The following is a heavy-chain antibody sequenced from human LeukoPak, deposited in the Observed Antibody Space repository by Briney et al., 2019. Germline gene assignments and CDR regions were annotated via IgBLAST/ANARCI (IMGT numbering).Heavy chain of an antibody. Sequence: GRSLRLSCAASGFTFSSYGMHWVRQAPGKGLDWVAFIWYDGSNQYYADSVKGRFTISRDSFKTTVYLQMNNLRAEDTAVYFCARDGGTRSYDLWGQGTLSPSPQ. D-gene: IGHD1-7*01. CDR3: ARDGGTRSYDL. CDR2: IWYDGSNQ. J-gene: IGHJ5*02. V-gene: IGHV3-33*01. CDR1: GFTFSSYG.